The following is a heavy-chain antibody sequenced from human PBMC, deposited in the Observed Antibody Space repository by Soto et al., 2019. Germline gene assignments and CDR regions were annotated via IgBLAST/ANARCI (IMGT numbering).Heavy chain of an antibody. V-gene: IGHV3-53*01. J-gene: IGHJ6*02. CDR1: GFTVSSNY. CDR2: IYSGGST. Sequence: GGSLRLSCAASGFTVSSNYMSWVRQAPGKGLEWVSVIYSGGSTYYADSVKGRFTISRDNSKNTLYLQMNSLRAEDTAVYYCARELIGRDYYYGMDVWGQGTTVTVSS. D-gene: IGHD1-26*01. CDR3: ARELIGRDYYYGMDV.